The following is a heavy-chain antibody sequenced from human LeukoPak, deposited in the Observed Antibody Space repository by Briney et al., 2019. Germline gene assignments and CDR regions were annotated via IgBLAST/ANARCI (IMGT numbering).Heavy chain of an antibody. CDR2: IIPILGIA. CDR3: ARVHSGSPASYYYYYMDV. J-gene: IGHJ6*03. V-gene: IGHV1-69*02. D-gene: IGHD1-26*01. Sequence: ASVKVSCKASGGTFSSYTISWVRQAPGQGLEWMGRIIPILGIANYAQKFQGRVTITADKSTSTAYMELSSLRSEDTAVYYCARVHSGSPASYYYYYMDVWGKGTTVTVSS. CDR1: GGTFSSYT.